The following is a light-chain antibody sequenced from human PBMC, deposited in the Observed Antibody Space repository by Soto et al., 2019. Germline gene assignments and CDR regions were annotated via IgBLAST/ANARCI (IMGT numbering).Light chain of an antibody. CDR1: SSDVGDYNY. J-gene: IGLJ1*01. Sequence: QSVLTQPASLSGSPGQSITISCTGTSSDVGDYNYVSWYQHHPGRAPKLIIYEVSNRPSGISNRFSGSKSGNTASLTISGLQAEGEADYYCTSYTSDSTEVFGTGTKVTVL. V-gene: IGLV2-14*01. CDR2: EVS. CDR3: TSYTSDSTEV.